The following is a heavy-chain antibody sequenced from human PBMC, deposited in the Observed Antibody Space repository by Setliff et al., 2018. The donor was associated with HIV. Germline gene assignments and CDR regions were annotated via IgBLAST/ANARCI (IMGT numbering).Heavy chain of an antibody. CDR1: GGSFRNYA. CDR2: IIPLLGTP. Sequence: RASVKVSCKASGGSFRNYAINWVRQAPGQGLEWMGGIIPLLGTPNYAHKFQGRVTITADKYSSTVYMELSSLRSEDSAVFYCARDRSGIAVAAPDAFDVWGQGTMVTASS. D-gene: IGHD6-19*01. J-gene: IGHJ3*01. V-gene: IGHV1-69*06. CDR3: ARDRSGIAVAAPDAFDV.